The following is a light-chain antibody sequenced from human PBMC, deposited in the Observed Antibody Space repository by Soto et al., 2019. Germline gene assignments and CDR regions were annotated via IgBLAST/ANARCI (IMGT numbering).Light chain of an antibody. Sequence: EIVLTQSPATLSLSPGERATLSCRASQSVSSYLAWYQQKPDQAPRLLIYDASNRATGIPARFSGSGSGTDFTLTISSLEPEDFAVYYCQQRSNWPPWTVGQGTKVEIK. CDR1: QSVSSY. V-gene: IGKV3-11*01. CDR2: DAS. J-gene: IGKJ1*01. CDR3: QQRSNWPPWT.